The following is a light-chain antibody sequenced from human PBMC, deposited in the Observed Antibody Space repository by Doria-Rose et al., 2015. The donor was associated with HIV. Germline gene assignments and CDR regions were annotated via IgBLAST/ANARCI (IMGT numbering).Light chain of an antibody. CDR2: DNN. J-gene: IGLJ2*01. CDR1: SSNIGAGNA. V-gene: IGLV1-40*01. CDR3: QSYDSSLSGSV. Sequence: ISCAGSSSNIGAGNAVHWYQQLPGTAPKLLIYDNNNRPSGVPDRFSGSKSGTSASLAITGLQADDEADYYCQSYDSSLSGSVFGGGTKLTVL.